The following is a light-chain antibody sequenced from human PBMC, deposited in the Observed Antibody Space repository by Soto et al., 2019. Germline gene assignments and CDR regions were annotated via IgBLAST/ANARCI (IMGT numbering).Light chain of an antibody. CDR2: HAS. J-gene: IGKJ1*01. CDR1: ESISRW. CDR3: QQYNTYLS. Sequence: DIQMTQSPSTLSASVGNRVTISCRASESISRWLAWYQQKPGKAPTLLIYHASSLESGVPARFSGSGSGTEFTITISSLQPNDDATYYCQQYNTYLSFGQGTKVEIK. V-gene: IGKV1-5*01.